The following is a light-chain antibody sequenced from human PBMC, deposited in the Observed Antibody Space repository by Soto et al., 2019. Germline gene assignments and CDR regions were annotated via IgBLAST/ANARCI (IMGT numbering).Light chain of an antibody. CDR1: SSDVGGYNY. J-gene: IGLJ3*02. CDR2: EVS. V-gene: IGLV2-14*01. Sequence: QSVLTQPASVSGSPGQSITISCTWTSSDVGGYNYVSWYQQHPGKAPKLMIYEVSNRPSGVSDRFSGSRSGNTASLTISGLQADDESDYYCISYTSSSTWVFGGGTKLTVL. CDR3: ISYTSSSTWV.